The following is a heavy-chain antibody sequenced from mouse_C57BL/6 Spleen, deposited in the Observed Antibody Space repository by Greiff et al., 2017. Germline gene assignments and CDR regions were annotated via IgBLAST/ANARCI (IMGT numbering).Heavy chain of an antibody. CDR2: INPNNGGN. CDR1: GYTFTDYY. CDR3: ARSGLDYSNRPYAIDY. V-gene: IGHV1-26*01. Sequence: VKLQQSGPELVKPGASVKISCKASGYTFTDYYMNWVKQSHGKSLEWIGDINPNNGGNSYNQKFKGKATLTVDKSSSTAYMELRSLTSEDSAVYYCARSGLDYSNRPYAIDYWGQGTSVTVSS. J-gene: IGHJ4*01. D-gene: IGHD2-5*01.